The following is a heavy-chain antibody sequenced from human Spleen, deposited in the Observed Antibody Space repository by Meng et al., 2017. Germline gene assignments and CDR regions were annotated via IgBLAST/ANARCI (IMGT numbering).Heavy chain of an antibody. J-gene: IGHJ4*02. D-gene: IGHD5-24*01. CDR3: ASGMAVIDY. CDR1: GYTFTGFY. CDR2: INPGTGGT. Sequence: QLLQSAAGVQRPRASLKVSCKTSGYTFTGFYMHWVRQAPGQGLEWMGRINPGTGGTDYAQKFHGRVAMTSDTSINTAYMELSRLKSDDTAVYFCASGMAVIDYWGQGTLVTVSS. V-gene: IGHV1-2*06.